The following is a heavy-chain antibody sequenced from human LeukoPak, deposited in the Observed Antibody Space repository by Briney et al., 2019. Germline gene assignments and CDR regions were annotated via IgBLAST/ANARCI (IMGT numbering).Heavy chain of an antibody. CDR1: GFSFSSYN. Sequence: SGGSLRLSCEASGFSFSSYNMDWVRQTPGKGLEWISSITTSSTYTFYADSVKGRFTISRDNARNSLYLQMNSLTAEDTAVYYCARDPYSGAYGNTYYYYMDVWGKGTTVTISS. CDR2: ITTSSTYT. D-gene: IGHD1-26*01. V-gene: IGHV3-21*01. J-gene: IGHJ6*03. CDR3: ARDPYSGAYGNTYYYYMDV.